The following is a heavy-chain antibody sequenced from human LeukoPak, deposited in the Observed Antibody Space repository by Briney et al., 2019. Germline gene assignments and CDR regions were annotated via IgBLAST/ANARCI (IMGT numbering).Heavy chain of an antibody. Sequence: PEASVKVSCKASGYTFTSYAMHWVRQAPGQRLEWMGWINAGNGDTKYSQNFQGRVTITRDTSANTAYMELSSLRSEDTAVYYCARDRSTGRYYGSGSYGYWGQGTLVTVSS. CDR2: INAGNGDT. D-gene: IGHD3-10*01. J-gene: IGHJ4*02. V-gene: IGHV1-3*01. CDR3: ARDRSTGRYYGSGSYGY. CDR1: GYTFTSYA.